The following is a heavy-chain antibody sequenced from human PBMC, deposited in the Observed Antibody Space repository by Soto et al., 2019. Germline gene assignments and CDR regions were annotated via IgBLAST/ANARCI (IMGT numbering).Heavy chain of an antibody. D-gene: IGHD1-26*01. Sequence: ASVNVSCKASGYTFTDYHIHWVRQAPGQGLEWMGWIKPDTGGTNYAQKFQGRVTTTRDTSFSTAYMELSRLRSDDTAVYYCARILSAEVGALEYWGQGTLVTVSS. CDR3: ARILSAEVGALEY. J-gene: IGHJ4*02. CDR1: GYTFTDYH. V-gene: IGHV1-2*02. CDR2: IKPDTGGT.